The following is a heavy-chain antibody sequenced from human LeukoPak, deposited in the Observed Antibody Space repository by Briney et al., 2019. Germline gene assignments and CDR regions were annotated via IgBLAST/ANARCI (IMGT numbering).Heavy chain of an antibody. Sequence: ASVKVSCKASGGTFSSYAMSWVRQAPGKGLEWVSAISGSGGSTYYADSVKGRFTISRDNSKNTLYLQMNSLRAEDTAVYYCAKVRVGAFDYWGQGTLVTVSS. CDR3: AKVRVGAFDY. J-gene: IGHJ4*02. CDR2: ISGSGGST. CDR1: GGTFSSYA. D-gene: IGHD1-26*01. V-gene: IGHV3-23*01.